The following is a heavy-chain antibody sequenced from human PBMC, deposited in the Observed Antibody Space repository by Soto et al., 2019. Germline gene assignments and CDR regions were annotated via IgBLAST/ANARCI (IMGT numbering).Heavy chain of an antibody. J-gene: IGHJ6*02. CDR1: GFTFSSYW. Sequence: EVQLVESGGGLVQPGGSLRLSCAASGFTFSSYWMHWVRQAPGKGLVWVSRINSDGSSTSYADSVKGRFTISRDNAKNTLYLQMNSLRAEDTAVYYCARVESSGWYLYYYYGMDVWGQGTTVTVSS. V-gene: IGHV3-74*01. CDR3: ARVESSGWYLYYYYGMDV. CDR2: INSDGSST. D-gene: IGHD6-19*01.